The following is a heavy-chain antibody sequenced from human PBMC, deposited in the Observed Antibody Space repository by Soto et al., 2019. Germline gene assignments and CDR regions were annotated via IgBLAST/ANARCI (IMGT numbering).Heavy chain of an antibody. CDR3: ARDLGGQIVDY. D-gene: IGHD1-26*01. V-gene: IGHV1-69*05. CDR1: GGTFSSYA. J-gene: IGHJ4*02. Sequence: GASVKVSCKASGGTFSSYAISWVRQAPGQGLEWMGGIIPIFGTANYAQKFQGRVTMTTDTSTSTAYMELRSLRSDDTAVYYCARDLGGQIVDYWGQGTLVTVSS. CDR2: IIPIFGTA.